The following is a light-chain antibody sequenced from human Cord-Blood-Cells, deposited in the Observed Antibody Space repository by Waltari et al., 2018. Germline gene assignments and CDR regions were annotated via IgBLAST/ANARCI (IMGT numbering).Light chain of an antibody. Sequence: EMVLTQSPDFQSVTPKEKVTITWRASQSIGGSLHWYQQKPDQSPKLLIKYASQSIPRVPSRFSGSGSETDFTLTINSLEAEDAATYYCHQSSSLPQTFGQGTKVEIK. CDR1: QSIGGS. V-gene: IGKV6-21*02. CDR3: HQSSSLPQT. CDR2: YAS. J-gene: IGKJ1*01.